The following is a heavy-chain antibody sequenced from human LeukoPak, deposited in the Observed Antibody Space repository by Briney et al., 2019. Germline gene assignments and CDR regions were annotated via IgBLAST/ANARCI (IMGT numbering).Heavy chain of an antibody. J-gene: IGHJ5*02. Sequence: PGGSLRLSCAASGFTFSSHAMHWVRQAPGKGLEWVAVISYDGGNKYYADSVKGRFTISRDNSKNTLYLQMNSLRAEDTAVYYCAKDGRVPYYYDSSGYYRWGQGTLVTVSS. V-gene: IGHV3-30*04. CDR3: AKDGRVPYYYDSSGYYR. CDR1: GFTFSSHA. D-gene: IGHD3-22*01. CDR2: ISYDGGNK.